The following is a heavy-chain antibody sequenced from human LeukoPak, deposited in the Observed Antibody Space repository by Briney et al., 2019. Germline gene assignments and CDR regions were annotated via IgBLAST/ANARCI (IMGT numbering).Heavy chain of an antibody. J-gene: IGHJ6*02. D-gene: IGHD6-13*01. CDR3: ARVIGSSSWYLEWLPYYYGMDV. CDR2: IYYSGST. V-gene: IGHV4-30-4*01. Sequence: PSEILSLTCTVSGGSISSGDYYWSWIRQPPGKGLEWIGYIYYSGSTYYNPSLKSRVTISVDTSKNQFSLKLSSVTAADTAVYYCARVIGSSSWYLEWLPYYYGMDVWGQGTTVTVSS. CDR1: GGSISSGDYY.